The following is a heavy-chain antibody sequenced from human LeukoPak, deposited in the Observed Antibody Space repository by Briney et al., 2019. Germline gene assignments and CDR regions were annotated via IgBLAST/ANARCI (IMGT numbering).Heavy chain of an antibody. J-gene: IGHJ4*02. CDR1: GYTFTGYH. CDR2: INPNTGGT. Sequence: ASVTVSCKASGYTFTGYHMHWVRQAPGQGLEWMGRINPNTGGTDYAQKFQGRVTMTRDTSISTAYMDLSRLRSDDTAVYYCARDYCSSTSCLFDYWGQGTLVTVSS. V-gene: IGHV1-2*06. CDR3: ARDYCSSTSCLFDY. D-gene: IGHD2-2*01.